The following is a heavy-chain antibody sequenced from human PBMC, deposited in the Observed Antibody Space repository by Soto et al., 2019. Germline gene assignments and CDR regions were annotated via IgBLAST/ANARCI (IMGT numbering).Heavy chain of an antibody. CDR2: ISGNSGST. Sequence: PGGSLRLSCAASGLTFSSYAMTWVRQAPGMGLEWVSGISGNSGSTYYADSVKGRFTVSRDNFKNTLYLQMNSLRAEDTAVYYCAKDLVVITAAGDAFDFWGKGTMVTVSS. J-gene: IGHJ3*01. CDR3: AKDLVVITAAGDAFDF. D-gene: IGHD2-15*01. V-gene: IGHV3-23*01. CDR1: GLTFSSYA.